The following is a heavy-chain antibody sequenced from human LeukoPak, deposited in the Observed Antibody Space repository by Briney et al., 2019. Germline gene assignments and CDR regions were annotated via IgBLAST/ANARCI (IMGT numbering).Heavy chain of an antibody. Sequence: GGSLRLSCSASGFTFSSSWMNWVRQAPGKGLEWVANINQDGTEKYYVDSVKGRFTISRDNAKNSLYLQMNSLRVEDTAVYYCARDLGATIFDFDHWGQGTLVTVSS. D-gene: IGHD1-26*01. V-gene: IGHV3-7*01. CDR2: INQDGTEK. CDR3: ARDLGATIFDFDH. J-gene: IGHJ4*02. CDR1: GFTFSSSW.